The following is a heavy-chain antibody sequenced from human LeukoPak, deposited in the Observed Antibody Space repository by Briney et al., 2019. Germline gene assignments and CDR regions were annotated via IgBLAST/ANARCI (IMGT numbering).Heavy chain of an antibody. Sequence: PGGSLRLSCAASGFTFSDHYIDWVRQAPGKGLEWVARTRNKVNSYTTAYAASVTGRFTVSRDDSSNSVYLQMDSLKIEDTAVYYCARSMYGEGRRIIDFDYWGQGSLLTVSS. CDR2: TRNKVNSYTT. CDR3: ARSMYGEGRRIIDFDY. V-gene: IGHV3-72*01. J-gene: IGHJ4*02. CDR1: GFTFSDHY. D-gene: IGHD4/OR15-4a*01.